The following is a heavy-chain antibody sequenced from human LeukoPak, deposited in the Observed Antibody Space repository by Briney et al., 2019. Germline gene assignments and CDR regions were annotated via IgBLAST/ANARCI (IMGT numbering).Heavy chain of an antibody. J-gene: IGHJ4*02. CDR2: IYSGGST. CDR3: ARGYLGYSSGCDY. CDR1: GFTVSSNY. V-gene: IGHV3-66*01. Sequence: PGGSLRLSCAASGFTVSSNYMSWVRQAPGKGLEWVSVIYSGGSTYYADSVKGRFTISRDNSKNTLYLQMNSLRAEDTAVYYCARGYLGYSSGCDYWGQGTPVTVSS. D-gene: IGHD6-19*01.